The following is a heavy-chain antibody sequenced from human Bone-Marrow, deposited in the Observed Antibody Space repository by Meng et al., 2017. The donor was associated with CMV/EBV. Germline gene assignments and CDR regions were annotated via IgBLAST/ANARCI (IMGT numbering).Heavy chain of an antibody. CDR2: INLNSGDT. D-gene: IGHD3-10*01. J-gene: IGHJ4*02. Sequence: ASVKVSCKASGYTFSDSYMHWVRQAPGQRPEWMGWINLNSGDTIYAPRFQDRVTMTGDTSISTAYMELSRLRSDDTAVYYCARDLDYYGSGTHPQSFFDYWGQGTLVTVSS. CDR1: GYTFSDSY. CDR3: ARDLDYYGSGTHPQSFFDY. V-gene: IGHV1-2*02.